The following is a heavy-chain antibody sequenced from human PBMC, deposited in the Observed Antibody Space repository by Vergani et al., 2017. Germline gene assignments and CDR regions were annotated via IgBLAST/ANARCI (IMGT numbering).Heavy chain of an antibody. CDR1: GDSVSSNSAA. D-gene: IGHD6-13*01. CDR2: TYYRSKWYN. CDR3: ARGIPGDAAAAGTLGNWFDP. V-gene: IGHV6-1*01. J-gene: IGHJ5*02. Sequence: QVQLQQSGPGLVKPSQTLSLTCAISGDSVSSNSAAWNWIRQSPSRGLEWLGRTYYRSKWYNDYAVSVKSRITINPDTSKNQFSLQLNSVTPEDTAVYYCARGIPGDAAAAGTLGNWFDPWGQGTLVTVSS.